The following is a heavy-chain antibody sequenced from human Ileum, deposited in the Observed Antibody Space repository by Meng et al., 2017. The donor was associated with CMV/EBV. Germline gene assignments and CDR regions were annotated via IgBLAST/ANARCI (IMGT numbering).Heavy chain of an antibody. J-gene: IGHJ6*02. CDR1: GYRFTSYW. V-gene: IGHV5-51*01. CDR2: IYPGDSDT. D-gene: IGHD6-13*01. CDR3: ARHSTSSWYKGDYGMDV. Sequence: GESLKISCKGSGYRFTSYWIGWVRQMPGKGLEWMGIIYPGDSDTRYSPSFQGQVTISADKSISTAYLQWSSLKASDTAMYYCARHSTSSWYKGDYGMDVWGQGTTVTVSS.